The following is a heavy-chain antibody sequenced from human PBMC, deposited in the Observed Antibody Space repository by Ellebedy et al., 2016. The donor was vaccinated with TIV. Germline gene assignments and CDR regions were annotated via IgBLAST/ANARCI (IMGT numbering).Heavy chain of an antibody. CDR1: GFTFSTYS. J-gene: IGHJ6*04. V-gene: IGHV3-74*01. CDR2: INSDGSST. D-gene: IGHD1-1*01. Sequence: GGSLRLSCAASGFTFSTYSMHWVRQAPGKGLVWVSRINSDGSSTSYADSVKGRFTISRDNAKNSLYLQMNSLRAEDTAVYYCARGLAYSYGLDVWGKGTTVTVSS. CDR3: ARGLAYSYGLDV.